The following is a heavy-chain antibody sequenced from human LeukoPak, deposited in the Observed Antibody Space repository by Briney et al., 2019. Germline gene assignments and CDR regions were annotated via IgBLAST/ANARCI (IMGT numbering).Heavy chain of an antibody. V-gene: IGHV4-34*01. Sequence: SETLSLTCAVYGGSFSGHYWSWIRQPPGKGLEWIGEISHSGSTNYNPSLKSRVTISVDTSKNQVSVKLSSVTAADTAVYYCASQFYYDSGGYYSSFDSWGQGTLVTVSS. D-gene: IGHD3-22*01. J-gene: IGHJ4*02. CDR1: GGSFSGHY. CDR2: ISHSGST. CDR3: ASQFYYDSGGYYSSFDS.